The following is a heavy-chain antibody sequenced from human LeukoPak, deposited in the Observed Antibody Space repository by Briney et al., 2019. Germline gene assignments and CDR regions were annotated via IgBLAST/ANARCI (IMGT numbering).Heavy chain of an antibody. J-gene: IGHJ5*02. CDR2: INHSGST. CDR3: APRGDIEHSYGYGKWFDP. CDR1: GGSFSGYY. Sequence: SETLSLTCAVYGGSFSGYYWSWIRQPPGKGLEWIGGINHSGSTNYNASLKSRVTVSVDSSKNQFSLRLSSVTAADTAVYYCAPRGDIEHSYGYGKWFDPWGQGTRVTVSS. D-gene: IGHD5-18*01. V-gene: IGHV4-34*01.